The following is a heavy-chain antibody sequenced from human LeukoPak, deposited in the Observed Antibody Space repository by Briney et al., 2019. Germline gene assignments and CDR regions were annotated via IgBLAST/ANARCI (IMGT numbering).Heavy chain of an antibody. CDR1: GFTVSSSY. V-gene: IGHV3-66*01. Sequence: GGSLRLSCAASGFTVSSSYMSWVRQAPGKGLEWVSFIYSGGLTYYADSVKGRFTISRDSSKNTLYVQMNRLRAEDTAVYYCARGSAAEEDGDYMYFDSWGQGTLVTVSS. J-gene: IGHJ4*02. CDR3: ARGSAAEEDGDYMYFDS. CDR2: IYSGGLT. D-gene: IGHD4-17*01.